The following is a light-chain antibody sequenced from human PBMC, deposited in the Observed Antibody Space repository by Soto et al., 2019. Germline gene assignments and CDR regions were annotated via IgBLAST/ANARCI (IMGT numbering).Light chain of an antibody. J-gene: IGKJ2*01. CDR1: QSVSSIS. V-gene: IGKV3-20*01. Sequence: EIVLTQSPGTLSLSPGERATLSCRASQSVSSISLAWYQQKPGQAPRLLIYGALSRATGIPDRFSGSGSGTDYTLTISRLEPEDFAVYYCQHYGSSPYTFGQGTKLEIK. CDR3: QHYGSSPYT. CDR2: GAL.